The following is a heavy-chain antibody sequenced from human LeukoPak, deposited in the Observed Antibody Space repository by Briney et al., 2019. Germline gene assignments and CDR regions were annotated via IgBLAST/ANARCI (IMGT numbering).Heavy chain of an antibody. V-gene: IGHV4-59*01. CDR2: IDYSGIT. J-gene: IGHJ4*02. CDR3: ARDLELERNRWNYFES. Sequence: TSETLSLTCTVSGGSISGFFWSWIRQPPGKGLEWLGCIDYSGITQYNPSLKSRVTISEDTSKQQFSLKLSSVTAADTAVYYCARDLELERNRWNYFESWGQGTLVTVSS. D-gene: IGHD1-1*01. CDR1: GGSISGFF.